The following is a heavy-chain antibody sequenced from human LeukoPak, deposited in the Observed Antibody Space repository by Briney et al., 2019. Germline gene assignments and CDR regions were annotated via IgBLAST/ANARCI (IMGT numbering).Heavy chain of an antibody. D-gene: IGHD1-26*01. CDR1: GGSISTNNYY. V-gene: IGHV4-39*07. Sequence: PSQTLSLTCTVSGGSISTNNYYWVWIRQPPGKGLEWIGSMYHSGSTYYNPSLRSRVTISLGTSKNQFSLKVNSVTAADTAVYYCAKAMGGWDKYYYYMDVWGTGTTVTVSS. CDR3: AKAMGGWDKYYYYMDV. CDR2: MYHSGST. J-gene: IGHJ6*03.